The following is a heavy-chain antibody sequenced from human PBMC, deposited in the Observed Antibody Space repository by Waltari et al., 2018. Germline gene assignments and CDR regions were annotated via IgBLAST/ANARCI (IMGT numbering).Heavy chain of an antibody. J-gene: IGHJ4*02. CDR2: IYYSGST. CDR3: ARSPTYYGSGTYYLRPQYYFDY. Sequence: QVQLQESGPGLVKPSQTLSLTCTVSGGSISSGGYYWSWIRQHPGRGLEWIGYIYYSGSTYFNPSLKSRLTISLDTSNNQFSLRLTSVTAADTAVYYCARSPTYYGSGTYYLRPQYYFDYWGQGTLVTVSS. V-gene: IGHV4-31*03. CDR1: GGSISSGGYY. D-gene: IGHD3-10*01.